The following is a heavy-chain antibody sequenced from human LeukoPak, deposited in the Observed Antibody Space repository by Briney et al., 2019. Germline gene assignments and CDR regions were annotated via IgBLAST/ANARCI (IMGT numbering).Heavy chain of an antibody. V-gene: IGHV4-59*01. J-gene: IGHJ4*02. Sequence: SETLSLTCTVSGDSITNYFWSWIRQPPGKGLEWIGYIYYTGNTNYKPSLKSRVTISVDTSTNQFSLRLRSVTAADTAMYYCARGRVAYSAYYFDYWGQGTLVTVSS. D-gene: IGHD2-15*01. CDR2: IYYTGNT. CDR3: ARGRVAYSAYYFDY. CDR1: GDSITNYF.